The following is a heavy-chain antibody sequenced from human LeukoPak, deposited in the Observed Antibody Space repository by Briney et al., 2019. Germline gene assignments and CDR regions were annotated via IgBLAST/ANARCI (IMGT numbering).Heavy chain of an antibody. Sequence: PGGSLRLSCAASGFTFSSYALHWVRQAPGKGLEWVAVISYDGSNKYYADSVKGRFTISRDNSKNTLYLQMNSLRAEDTAVYYCARDLDWLFFKGYFDYWGQGTQVTVSS. V-gene: IGHV3-30*04. CDR2: ISYDGSNK. J-gene: IGHJ4*02. CDR3: ARDLDWLFFKGYFDY. D-gene: IGHD3-9*01. CDR1: GFTFSSYA.